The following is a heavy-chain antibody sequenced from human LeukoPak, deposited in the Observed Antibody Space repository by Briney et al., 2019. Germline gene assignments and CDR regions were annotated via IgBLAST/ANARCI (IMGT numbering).Heavy chain of an antibody. CDR3: AKGYCSSTSCPEGVWYNWFDP. CDR1: GFTFSSYA. V-gene: IGHV3-23*01. J-gene: IGHJ5*02. Sequence: PGGSLRLSCAASGFTFSSYAMSWVRQAPGQGLEWVSPISGSGGSTYYADSVKGRFTISRDNSKNTLYLQMNSLRAEDTAVYYCAKGYCSSTSCPEGVWYNWFDPWGQGTLVTVSS. D-gene: IGHD2-2*01. CDR2: ISGSGGST.